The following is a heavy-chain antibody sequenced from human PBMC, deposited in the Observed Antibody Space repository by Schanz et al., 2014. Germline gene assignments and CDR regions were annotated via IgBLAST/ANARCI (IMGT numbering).Heavy chain of an antibody. CDR3: ARRITGTHHNPYYHGMDV. Sequence: LVESGGGVVQPGRSLRLSCAASGFTFSSYAMSWVRQAPGKGLEWVSAISGSGETTYYADSVKGRFTISRDNSKNALYLQMNSLRAEDTAVYYCARRITGTHHNPYYHGMDVWGQGTTVTVSS. CDR2: ISGSGETT. D-gene: IGHD1-20*01. V-gene: IGHV3-23*04. CDR1: GFTFSSYA. J-gene: IGHJ6*02.